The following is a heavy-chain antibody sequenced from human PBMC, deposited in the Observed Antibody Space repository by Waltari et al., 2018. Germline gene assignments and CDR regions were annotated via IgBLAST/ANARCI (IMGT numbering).Heavy chain of an antibody. V-gene: IGHV1-69-2*01. CDR2: VDPEDGET. J-gene: IGHJ3*02. CDR3: ATALGDRSSASRAFDI. CDR1: GYTFTDYY. Sequence: EVQLLQSGTELKKPGTTVKISCQVSGYTFTDYYIHWVQQAPGKGPHWMGLVDPEDGETIYAEKFQGRVTITAETSTDTAYMELSSLRSKDTAVYYCATALGDRSSASRAFDIWGLGTMITVSS. D-gene: IGHD3-10*01.